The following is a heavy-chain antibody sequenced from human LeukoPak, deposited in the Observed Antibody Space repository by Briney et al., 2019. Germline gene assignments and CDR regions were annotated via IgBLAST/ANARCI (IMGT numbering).Heavy chain of an antibody. J-gene: IGHJ3*02. D-gene: IGHD1-26*01. Sequence: PGGSLRLPCAASGFTFSSYWMHWVRQAPGKGLVWVSRINSDGSSTSYADSVKGRFTISRDNAKNTLYLQMNSLRAEDTAVYYCARTQYSGRNRVAFDIWGQGTMVTVSS. CDR1: GFTFSSYW. V-gene: IGHV3-74*01. CDR2: INSDGSST. CDR3: ARTQYSGRNRVAFDI.